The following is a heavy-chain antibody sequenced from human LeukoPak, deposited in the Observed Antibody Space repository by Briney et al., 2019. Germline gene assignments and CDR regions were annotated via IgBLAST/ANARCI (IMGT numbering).Heavy chain of an antibody. D-gene: IGHD4-11*01. CDR3: ARDGGYSKPPPNDAFDI. Sequence: GGSPRLSCAASGFTFSDDYMSWIRQAPGKGLEWVSYISSSGSTIYYADSVKGRFTTSRGNAKNSLYLQMNSLRAEDTAVYYCARDGGYSKPPPNDAFDIWGQGTMVTVSS. CDR2: ISSSGSTI. CDR1: GFTFSDDY. V-gene: IGHV3-11*01. J-gene: IGHJ3*02.